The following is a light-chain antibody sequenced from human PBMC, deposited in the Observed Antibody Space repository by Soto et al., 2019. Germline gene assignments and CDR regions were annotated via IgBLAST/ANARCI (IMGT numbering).Light chain of an antibody. J-gene: IGKJ1*01. CDR1: QSVSTS. Sequence: ESVLTHAQATLALSPWERATLSAIASQSVSTSLAWSQQTPGQAPRLLFYESSNRATGIPARFSASGPGTAFTLTISDVQPEDFAVYYCHQRQSWPRTFGQGTKVDTK. CDR2: ESS. CDR3: HQRQSWPRT. V-gene: IGKV3-11*01.